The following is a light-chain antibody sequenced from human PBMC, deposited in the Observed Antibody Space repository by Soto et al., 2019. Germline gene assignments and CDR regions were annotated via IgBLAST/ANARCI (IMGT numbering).Light chain of an antibody. CDR3: QQSYSTPVD. CDR1: QSISSY. V-gene: IGKV1-39*01. Sequence: DIQMTQSPSSLSASVGDRVTITCRASQSISSYLNWYQHKPGKAPRLLIYAASSLQSGVPSRFSGSGSGTYFTLTISSLQPEDSAAYYCQQSYSTPVDFGQGTKLEIK. CDR2: AAS. J-gene: IGKJ2*01.